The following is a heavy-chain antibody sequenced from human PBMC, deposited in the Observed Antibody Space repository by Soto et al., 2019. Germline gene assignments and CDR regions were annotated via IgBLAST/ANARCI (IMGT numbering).Heavy chain of an antibody. V-gene: IGHV3-30-3*01. CDR1: GFTFRNHA. Sequence: QVQLVESGGGVVQPGGSLRLSCAASGFTFRNHAMHWVRQAPGKGLECLAVIAYDGSNAFYRDSVKGRFTISRDNSKNTLYLHMNRLRSEDTGVYYCARGDREDSLVVVCARPGEYGIDIWGQGTTVTVSS. CDR2: IAYDGSNA. D-gene: IGHD2-15*01. J-gene: IGHJ6*02. CDR3: ARGDREDSLVVVCARPGEYGIDI.